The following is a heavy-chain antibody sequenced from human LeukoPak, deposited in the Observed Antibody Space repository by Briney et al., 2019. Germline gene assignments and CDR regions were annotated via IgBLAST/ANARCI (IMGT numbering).Heavy chain of an antibody. CDR2: ISWNSGSI. J-gene: IGHJ6*02. CDR1: GFTFEDYA. Sequence: GGSLRLSCAASGFTFEDYAMHWVRQAPGKGLEWVSGISWNSGSIGYADSVKGRFTISRDNAKNSLYLQMNSLRAEDTALYYCAKDKAYYDFWSGPGGMDVWGQGTTVTVSS. V-gene: IGHV3-9*01. CDR3: AKDKAYYDFWSGPGGMDV. D-gene: IGHD3-3*01.